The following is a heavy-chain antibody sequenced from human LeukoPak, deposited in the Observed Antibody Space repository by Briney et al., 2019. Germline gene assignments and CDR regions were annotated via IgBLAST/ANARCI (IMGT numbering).Heavy chain of an antibody. CDR1: GFPFSDYY. CDR3: ARDHYYDILTGLNWFDP. CDR2: ISSVGTTT. Sequence: PGGSLRLSCATSGFPFSDYYMSWIRQAPGKGLEYISYISSVGTTTYYADSVKGRFTISRDNSKNTLFLLMNGLRAEDTAVYYCARDHYYDILTGLNWFDPWGQGTLVTVSS. D-gene: IGHD3-9*01. V-gene: IGHV3-11*04. J-gene: IGHJ5*02.